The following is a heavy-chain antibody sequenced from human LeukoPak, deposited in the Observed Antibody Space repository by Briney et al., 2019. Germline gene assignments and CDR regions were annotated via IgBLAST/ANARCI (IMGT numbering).Heavy chain of an antibody. Sequence: ASVKVSCKASGYTFTSYGINWVRQATGQGLEWMGWMSPDSGNTGYGQNFQGRVTMTRNTSIGTAYMELSSLKSDDTAVYYCARVDRLVSFGTDDWLDPWGQGTLVTVSS. CDR3: ARVDRLVSFGTDDWLDP. V-gene: IGHV1-8*02. CDR2: MSPDSGNT. CDR1: GYTFTSYG. D-gene: IGHD3-16*01. J-gene: IGHJ5*02.